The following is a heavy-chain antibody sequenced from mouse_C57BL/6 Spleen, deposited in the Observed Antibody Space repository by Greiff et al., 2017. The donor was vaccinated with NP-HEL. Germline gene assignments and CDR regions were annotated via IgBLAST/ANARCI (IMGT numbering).Heavy chain of an antibody. J-gene: IGHJ2*01. D-gene: IGHD1-1*01. CDR2: IYPGNSDT. Sequence: EVQLQQSGTVLARPGASVKMSCKTSGYTFTSYWMHWVKQRPGPGLEWIGAIYPGNSDTSYNQKFKGKAKLTAVTSASTAYMELSSLTNEDSAVYYCTRRNYYGSSERNYFDYWGQGTTLTVSS. V-gene: IGHV1-5*01. CDR3: TRRNYYGSSERNYFDY. CDR1: GYTFTSYW.